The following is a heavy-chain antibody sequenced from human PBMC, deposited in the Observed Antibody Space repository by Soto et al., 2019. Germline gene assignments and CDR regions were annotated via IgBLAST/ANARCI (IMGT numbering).Heavy chain of an antibody. CDR1: GDTFSSYA. J-gene: IGHJ5*02. CDR2: IIPIFGTA. D-gene: IGHD3-3*01. CDR3: ARDYSVLRFYWFDP. Sequence: QVQLVQSGAEVKKPGSSVKVSCKASGDTFSSYAISWVRQAPGQGLEWMGGIIPIFGTANYAQKFQGRVTITADKSTSTAYMELSSLRSEDTAVYYCARDYSVLRFYWFDPWGQGTLVTVSS. V-gene: IGHV1-69*06.